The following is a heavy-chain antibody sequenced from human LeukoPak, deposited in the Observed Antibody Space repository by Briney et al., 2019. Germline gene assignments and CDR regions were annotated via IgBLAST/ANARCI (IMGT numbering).Heavy chain of an antibody. V-gene: IGHV4-31*03. J-gene: IGHJ4*02. CDR1: GGSLSTGFYY. Sequence: SETLSLNCTVSGGSLSTGFYYWTWLRQHPRNGLVWVGYIYYGGSTYYNPSLHSRLTISVDTFKNQFSLKLRSGTSAATALFFCARADVVAAGSAYFDIWGQGALVTVSS. CDR2: IYYGGST. CDR3: ARADVVAAGSAYFDI. D-gene: IGHD6-13*01.